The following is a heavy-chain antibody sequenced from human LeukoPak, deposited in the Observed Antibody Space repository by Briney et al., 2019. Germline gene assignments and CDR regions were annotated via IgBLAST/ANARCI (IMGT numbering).Heavy chain of an antibody. D-gene: IGHD2-2*01. CDR2: IDAGNGDT. V-gene: IGHV1-3*01. Sequence: ASVKVSCKASGYTFSDYAMHWVRQAPGQRVEWMGWIDAGNGDTRYSQKFQGRVTITRDTSASTAYIELRSLRSEDTAMYYCGRGSTSDWPLDHWGQETLVTISS. J-gene: IGHJ4*02. CDR1: GYTFSDYA. CDR3: GRGSTSDWPLDH.